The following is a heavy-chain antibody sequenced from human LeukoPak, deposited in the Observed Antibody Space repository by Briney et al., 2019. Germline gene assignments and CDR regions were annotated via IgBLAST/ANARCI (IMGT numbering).Heavy chain of an antibody. CDR3: ARSGSGYLRYYFDY. CDR1: GGSISSSSYY. V-gene: IGHV4-39*07. Sequence: SETLSLTCTVSGGSISSSSYYWGWIRQPPGKGLEWIGSMYSSGRTYYNPSLKSRITISVDTSKNQFSLKLSSVTAADTAVYYCARSGSGYLRYYFDYWGQGTLVTVSS. D-gene: IGHD5-12*01. CDR2: MYSSGRT. J-gene: IGHJ4*02.